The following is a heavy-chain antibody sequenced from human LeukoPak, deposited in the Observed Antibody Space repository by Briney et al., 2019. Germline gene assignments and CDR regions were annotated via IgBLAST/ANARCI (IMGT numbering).Heavy chain of an antibody. CDR1: GYSFITYW. V-gene: IGHV5-10-1*01. J-gene: IGHJ5*02. D-gene: IGHD2-2*01. CDR2: IDPSDSYT. Sequence: GESLKISCKGSGYSFITYWINWVRQLPGKGLEWMGRIDPSDSYTNYSPSFQGHVTISADKSISTAYLQWSSLKASDTAMYYCAGTGYCSSTSCYSWFDPWGQGTLVTVSS. CDR3: AGTGYCSSTSCYSWFDP.